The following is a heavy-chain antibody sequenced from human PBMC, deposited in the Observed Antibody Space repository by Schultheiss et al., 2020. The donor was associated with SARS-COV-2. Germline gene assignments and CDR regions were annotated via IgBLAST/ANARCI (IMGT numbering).Heavy chain of an antibody. CDR3: ARDRERIAAAAPSWFDP. V-gene: IGHV3-72*01. CDR2: TRNKANSYTT. CDR1: GFTFSDHY. Sequence: SCAASGFTFSDHYMDWVRQAPGKGLEWVGRTRNKANSYTTEYAASVKGRFTISRDDSKSIAYLQMNSLKTEDTAVYYCARDRERIAAAAPSWFDPWGQGTLVTVSS. D-gene: IGHD6-13*01. J-gene: IGHJ5*02.